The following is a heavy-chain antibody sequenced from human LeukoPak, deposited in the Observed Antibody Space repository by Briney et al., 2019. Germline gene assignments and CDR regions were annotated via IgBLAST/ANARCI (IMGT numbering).Heavy chain of an antibody. CDR1: GGSFSGYY. CDR3: ARGVVVVPAATTYYYYGMDV. CDR2: INHSGST. Sequence: KPSETLSPTCAVYGGSFSGYYWSWIRQPPGKGLEWIGEINHSGSTNYNPSLKSRVTISVDTSKNQFSLKLSSVTAADTAVYYCARGVVVVPAATTYYYYGMDVWGQGTTVTVSS. V-gene: IGHV4-34*01. J-gene: IGHJ6*02. D-gene: IGHD2-2*01.